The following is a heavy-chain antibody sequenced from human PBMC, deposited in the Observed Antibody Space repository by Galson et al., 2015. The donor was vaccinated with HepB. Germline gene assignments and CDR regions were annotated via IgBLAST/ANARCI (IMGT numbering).Heavy chain of an antibody. V-gene: IGHV1-2*05. J-gene: IGHJ4*02. CDR1: GYTFTDHY. CDR3: ARSGSVGDFDY. Sequence: VKVSCKASGYTFTDHYIHWVRQAPGQGPEWMGRLTPYSGDTKYAQKFEGRVTMTRDRSLSTAYLELRGLTFDDAVVYYCARSGSVGDFDYWGQGTQIAVSS. CDR2: LTPYSGDT. D-gene: IGHD1-1*01.